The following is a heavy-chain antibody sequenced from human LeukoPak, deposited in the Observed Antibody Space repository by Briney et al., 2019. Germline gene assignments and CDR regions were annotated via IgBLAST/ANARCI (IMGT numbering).Heavy chain of an antibody. Sequence: HPGGSLRLSCAASGFTVSSNYMSWVRQAPGKGLERVSVIYSGGSTYYADSVKGRFTISRDNSKNTLYLQMNSLRAEDTAVYYCASVYSGYTYYFDYWGQGTLVTVSS. J-gene: IGHJ4*02. CDR3: ASVYSGYTYYFDY. CDR2: IYSGGST. CDR1: GFTVSSNY. V-gene: IGHV3-53*01. D-gene: IGHD5-12*01.